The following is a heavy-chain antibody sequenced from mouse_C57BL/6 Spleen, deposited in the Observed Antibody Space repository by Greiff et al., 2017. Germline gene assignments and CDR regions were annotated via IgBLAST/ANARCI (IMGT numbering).Heavy chain of an antibody. Sequence: QVQLQQPGAELVKPGASVKLSCKASGYTFTSYWMHWVKQRPGQGLEWIGMIHPNSGSTNYNEKFKSKATLTVDKSSSTAYMQLSSLTSEDSAVYYCARRDYYGSSYVPFAYWGQGTLVTVSA. J-gene: IGHJ3*01. V-gene: IGHV1-64*01. CDR3: ARRDYYGSSYVPFAY. CDR2: IHPNSGST. CDR1: GYTFTSYW. D-gene: IGHD1-1*01.